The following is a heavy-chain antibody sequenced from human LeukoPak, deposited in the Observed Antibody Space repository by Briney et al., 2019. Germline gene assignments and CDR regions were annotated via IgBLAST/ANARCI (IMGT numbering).Heavy chain of an antibody. V-gene: IGHV3-23*01. J-gene: IGHJ4*02. CDR3: AKGRIAVDAFFDY. D-gene: IGHD6-19*01. Sequence: GGSLRLPCAASGFTFSSYAMNWVRQAPGKGLEWVSAISGSVGSTYYAESVKGRFTISRDNSKNTQYLQLNSLRAEDTAVYYCAKGRIAVDAFFDYWGQGTLVTVSS. CDR2: ISGSVGST. CDR1: GFTFSSYA.